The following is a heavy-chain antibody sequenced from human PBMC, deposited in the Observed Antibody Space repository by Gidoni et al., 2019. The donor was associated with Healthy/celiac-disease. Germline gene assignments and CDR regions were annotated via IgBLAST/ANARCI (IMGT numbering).Heavy chain of an antibody. V-gene: IGHV1-46*01. CDR2: INPSGGST. D-gene: IGHD1-1*01. CDR1: GYTFTSYY. CDR3: AIPYNWNDHYYYYYMDV. Sequence: QVQLVQSGAEVKKPGASVKVSCKASGYTFTSYYMHWVRQAPGQGLEWMGIINPSGGSTSYAQKFQGRVTMTRDTSTSTVYMELSSLRSEDTAVYYCAIPYNWNDHYYYYYMDVWGKGTTVTVSS. J-gene: IGHJ6*03.